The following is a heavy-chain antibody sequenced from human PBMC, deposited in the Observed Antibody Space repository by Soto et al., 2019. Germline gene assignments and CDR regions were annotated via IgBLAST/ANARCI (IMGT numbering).Heavy chain of an antibody. CDR2: IYYSGHT. CDR1: GGSISSGGYY. V-gene: IGHV4-31*08. J-gene: IGHJ5*02. D-gene: IGHD6-13*01. CDR3: VASLAASGLNWLDP. Sequence: ASETLSLTCTVSGGSISSGGYYWSWIRQHPGKGLEWIGYIYYSGHTDYNPSLKSRVTMSVDASKNQFSLRLTSMTAADTAVYYCVASLAASGLNWLDPWGRGTLVTVSS.